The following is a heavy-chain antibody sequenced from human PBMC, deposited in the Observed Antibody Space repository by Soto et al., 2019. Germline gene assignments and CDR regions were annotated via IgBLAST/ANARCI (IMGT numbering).Heavy chain of an antibody. CDR3: TIVSSGDY. CDR2: ISAHNGNP. J-gene: IGHJ4*02. D-gene: IGHD3-10*01. CDR1: GYGFTTYG. Sequence: QVHLVQSGAEVKKPGASVKVSCKGSGYGFTTYGITWVRQAPGQGLEWMAWISAHNGNPNYALKLQDRVTVTRHTATSTACMELRSLRSDVRSGYYWTIVSSGDYRGQGALV. V-gene: IGHV1-18*01.